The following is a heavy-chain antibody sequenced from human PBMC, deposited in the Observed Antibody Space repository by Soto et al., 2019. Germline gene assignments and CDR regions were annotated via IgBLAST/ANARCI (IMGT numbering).Heavy chain of an antibody. D-gene: IGHD4-4*01. CDR3: ARQALGPLQDRVEV. V-gene: IGHV4-59*08. CDR2: VHHSWGS. J-gene: IGHJ6*02. Sequence: QVQLQESGPGLVKPSETLSLSCTVSGGSISSYYWSWFRQSPGKRMEWIGYVHHSWGSSYNPSLQSRVARSLDPSRRPLSLMATSVAATGPAVYYCARQALGPLQDRVEVWGQGTTVTVSS. CDR1: GGSISSYY.